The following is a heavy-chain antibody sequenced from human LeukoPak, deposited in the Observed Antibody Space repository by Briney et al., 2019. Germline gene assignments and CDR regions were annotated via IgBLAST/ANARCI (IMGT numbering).Heavy chain of an antibody. CDR2: INHSGSP. D-gene: IGHD2-2*01. CDR3: ARVRCSSTSCYVKAFDY. J-gene: IGHJ4*02. Sequence: SETLSLTCAVYGASFSGYSWNWIRQPPGEGLEWIGEINHSGSPNYNPSLKSRVTISVDTSKNQYSLKLRSVTAADTAVYYCARVRCSSTSCYVKAFDYWGQGTLVTVSS. V-gene: IGHV4-34*01. CDR1: GASFSGYS.